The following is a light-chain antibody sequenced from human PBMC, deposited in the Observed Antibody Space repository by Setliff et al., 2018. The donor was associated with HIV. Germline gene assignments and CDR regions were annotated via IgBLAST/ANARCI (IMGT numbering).Light chain of an antibody. V-gene: IGLV2-14*03. CDR2: DVS. J-gene: IGLJ1*01. Sequence: QSALVQPASVSGSPGQSITISCTGTSSDVGGYNYVSWYQQHPGKAPKLMIYDVSNRPSGVSNRFSGSKSGNTASLTISGLQAEDEADYYCSSYTSSSTQVFGTGTKVTV. CDR3: SSYTSSSTQV. CDR1: SSDVGGYNY.